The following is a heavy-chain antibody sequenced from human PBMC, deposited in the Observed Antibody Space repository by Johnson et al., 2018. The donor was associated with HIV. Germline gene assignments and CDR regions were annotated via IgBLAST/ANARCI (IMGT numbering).Heavy chain of an antibody. CDR2: TKNQANSYTT. V-gene: IGHV3-72*01. CDR3: AKSVLFVLVVYAPDVFDI. CDR1: GFTFSSYG. J-gene: IGHJ3*02. D-gene: IGHD2-8*02. Sequence: VQLVESGGGVVQPGGSLRLSCAASGFTFSSYGMHWVRQAPGKGLEWVGRTKNQANSYTTEYAASVKGRFTISRDDSKNSLYLQMNSLKTEDTALYYCAKSVLFVLVVYAPDVFDIWGQGTMVTVST.